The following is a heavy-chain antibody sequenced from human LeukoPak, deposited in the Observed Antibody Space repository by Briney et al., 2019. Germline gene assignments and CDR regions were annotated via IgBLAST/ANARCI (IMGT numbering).Heavy chain of an antibody. Sequence: PGGSLRLSCAASGSTFDSYVMTWVRQAPGKGREWVSGIGTSGRRTYYADSVKGRFTISRDNSKNTLYLQMNSLRAEDTALSYCAKESGNAFNDPFDMWGQGTMVIVSS. CDR3: AKESGNAFNDPFDM. CDR1: GSTFDSYV. J-gene: IGHJ3*02. V-gene: IGHV3-23*01. D-gene: IGHD3-16*01. CDR2: IGTSGRRT.